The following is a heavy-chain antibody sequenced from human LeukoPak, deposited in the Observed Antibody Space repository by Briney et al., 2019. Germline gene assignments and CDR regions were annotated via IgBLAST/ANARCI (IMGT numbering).Heavy chain of an antibody. V-gene: IGHV3-21*04. D-gene: IGHD3-22*01. J-gene: IGHJ3*02. Sequence: PGGSLRLSCAASGFTFSSYSMNWVRQAPGKGLEWVSSISSSSSYIYYADSVKGRFTISRDNAKNSLYLQMNSLRAEDTAVYYCARGVEYNYYDSSGYYPLGAFDIWGQGTMVTVSS. CDR2: ISSSSSYI. CDR1: GFTFSSYS. CDR3: ARGVEYNYYDSSGYYPLGAFDI.